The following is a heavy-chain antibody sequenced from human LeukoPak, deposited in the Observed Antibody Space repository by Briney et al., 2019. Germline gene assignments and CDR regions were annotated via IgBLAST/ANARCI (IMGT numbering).Heavy chain of an antibody. Sequence: GGSLRLSCAASGFTFSSYAMSWVRQAPGKGLEWVSAISDSGGSTYYADSVKGRFTISRDNSKNTLYLQMNSLRAEDTAVYYCAKGTRIVVVVAATRNYFDYWGQGTLVTVSS. CDR1: GFTFSSYA. J-gene: IGHJ4*02. D-gene: IGHD2-15*01. CDR3: AKGTRIVVVVAATRNYFDY. CDR2: ISDSGGST. V-gene: IGHV3-23*01.